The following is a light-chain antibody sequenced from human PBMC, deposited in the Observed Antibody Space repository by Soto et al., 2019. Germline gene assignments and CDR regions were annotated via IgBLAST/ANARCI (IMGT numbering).Light chain of an antibody. Sequence: EIVLTQSPGSLSLSPGERATLSCRASQSVDSSFFAWYQKKPGQAPRLLIYGASKRATGIPDRFSSSGSGTDFTLTISRLEPEDFAVYYCQQYVSSVTFGQGTKMEIK. CDR1: QSVDSSF. J-gene: IGKJ1*01. CDR2: GAS. CDR3: QQYVSSVT. V-gene: IGKV3-20*01.